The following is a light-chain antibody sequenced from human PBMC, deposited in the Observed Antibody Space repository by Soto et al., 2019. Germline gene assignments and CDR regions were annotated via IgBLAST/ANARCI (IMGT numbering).Light chain of an antibody. J-gene: IGKJ1*01. V-gene: IGKV1-27*01. Sequence: DIQMTQSPSSLSASIGDRVTIACRASQGIGNSLAWYQQKPGKVPKLLIYTAYTLRSGVTSRFSGSGSGTDFNLTINSLQPEDVATYYCQKYDSAPWKFGQGTKVEIK. CDR1: QGIGNS. CDR3: QKYDSAPWK. CDR2: TAY.